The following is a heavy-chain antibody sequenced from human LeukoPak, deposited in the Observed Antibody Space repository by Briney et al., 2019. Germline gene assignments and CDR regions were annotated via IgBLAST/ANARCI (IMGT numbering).Heavy chain of an antibody. Sequence: HSGGSLRLSCAASGFTFSSYWMHWVRQAPGKGLVWVSRTNSDGSSTNYADSVKGRFTISRDNSKNTLFLQMDSLRAEDTAVFYCARYCSRSTCQGSSYYFGMDVWGQGTTVTVSS. CDR3: ARYCSRSTCQGSSYYFGMDV. D-gene: IGHD2-15*01. CDR1: GFTFSSYW. J-gene: IGHJ6*02. CDR2: TNSDGSST. V-gene: IGHV3-74*01.